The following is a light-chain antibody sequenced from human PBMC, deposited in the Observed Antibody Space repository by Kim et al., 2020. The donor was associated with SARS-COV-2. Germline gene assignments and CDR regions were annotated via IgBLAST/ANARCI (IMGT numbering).Light chain of an antibody. J-gene: IGKJ1*01. CDR2: CAS. CDR3: QQYYSTLTWT. Sequence: DIVMTQSPDSLAVSLGERATINCKSSQSVLYSSNNKNYLAWYQQKPGQPPKLLIYCASTRESGVPDRFSGSGSGTDFTLTISSLQAEDVAVYYCQQYYSTLTWTFGQGTKVDIK. CDR1: QSVLYSSNNKNY. V-gene: IGKV4-1*01.